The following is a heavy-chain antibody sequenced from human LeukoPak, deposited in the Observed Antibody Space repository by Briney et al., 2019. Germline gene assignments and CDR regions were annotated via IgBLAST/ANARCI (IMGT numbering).Heavy chain of an antibody. D-gene: IGHD5-18*01. V-gene: IGHV3-53*01. CDR2: IYSGGST. J-gene: IGHJ4*02. Sequence: GGSLRLSCAASGFTVSSNYMSWVRQAPGKGLEWVSVIYSGGSTYHADSVKGRFTISRDNSKNTLYLQMNSLRVEDTAVYYCARVFSAGYGFDYWGQGTLVTVSS. CDR1: GFTVSSNY. CDR3: ARVFSAGYGFDY.